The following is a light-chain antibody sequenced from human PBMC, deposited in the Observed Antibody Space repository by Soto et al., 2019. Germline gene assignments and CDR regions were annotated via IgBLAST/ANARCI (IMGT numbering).Light chain of an antibody. Sequence: EIVMTQSPATLSVSPGERATLSYRASQGVSNTLAWYQQKPGQAPRLLIYGASIRATGIPARFSGGGSGTEFTLTISSLQSEDFAVYYCQQYNNWPYTFGQGTKLEIK. V-gene: IGKV3-15*01. CDR1: QGVSNT. CDR3: QQYNNWPYT. CDR2: GAS. J-gene: IGKJ2*01.